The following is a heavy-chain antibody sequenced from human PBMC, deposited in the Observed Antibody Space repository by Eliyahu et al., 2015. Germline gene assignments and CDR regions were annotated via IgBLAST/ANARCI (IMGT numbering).Heavy chain of an antibody. CDR1: GFTFXSYS. D-gene: IGHD3-22*01. CDR3: ARVDIYDSSGYAPDY. J-gene: IGHJ4*02. V-gene: IGHV3-21*01. Sequence: EVQLVESGGGLVKPGGSXSLSXAAXGFTFXSYSMNXVRQAPGKGLGWVSSISSSSSYIYYADSVKGRFTISRDNAKNSLYLQMNSLRAEDTAVYYCARVDIYDSSGYAPDYWGQGTLVTVSS. CDR2: ISSSSSYI.